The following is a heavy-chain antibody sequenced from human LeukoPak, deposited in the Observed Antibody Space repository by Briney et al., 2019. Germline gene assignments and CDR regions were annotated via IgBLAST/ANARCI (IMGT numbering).Heavy chain of an antibody. CDR2: IYYSGST. CDR1: VRSISSSSYY. J-gene: IGHJ6*03. Sequence: SETLSLTCTVSVRSISSSSYYWSWIRQPPGKGLEWIGYIYYSGSTNYNRSLKSRVTISVDTSKNQFSLKPSSVTAADTAVYYCARVSSGLLDYYYYYMDVWGKGTTVTISS. CDR3: ARVSSGLLDYYYYYMDV. V-gene: IGHV4-61*01. D-gene: IGHD3-22*01.